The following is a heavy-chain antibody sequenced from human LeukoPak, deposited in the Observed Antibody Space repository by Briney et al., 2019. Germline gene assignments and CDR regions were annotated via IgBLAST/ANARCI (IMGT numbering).Heavy chain of an antibody. J-gene: IGHJ4*02. CDR1: GGSVSSGSYY. CDR3: AREGVGRRGPYFDY. CDR2: IYYSGSA. V-gene: IGHV4-61*01. Sequence: PSETLSLTCTVSGGSVSSGSYYWSWIRQPPGKGLEWIGYIYYSGSANYNPSLKSRVTISVDTSKNQFSLKLSSVTAADTAVYYCAREGVGRRGPYFDYWGQGTLVTVSS. D-gene: IGHD2-15*01.